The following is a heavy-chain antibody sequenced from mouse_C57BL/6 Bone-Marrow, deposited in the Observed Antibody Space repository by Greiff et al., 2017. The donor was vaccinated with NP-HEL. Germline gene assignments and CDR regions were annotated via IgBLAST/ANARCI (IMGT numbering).Heavy chain of an antibody. D-gene: IGHD2-4*01. Sequence: VQLQQSGPELVKPGASVKIPCKASGYTFTDYNMDWVKQSHGKSLEWIGDINPNNGSTIYNQKFKGKATLTVDKSSSTAYMELRSLASEDTAVYYCARYDDYPWFAYWGQGTLVTVSA. CDR2: INPNNGST. J-gene: IGHJ3*01. CDR3: ARYDDYPWFAY. V-gene: IGHV1-18*01. CDR1: GYTFTDYN.